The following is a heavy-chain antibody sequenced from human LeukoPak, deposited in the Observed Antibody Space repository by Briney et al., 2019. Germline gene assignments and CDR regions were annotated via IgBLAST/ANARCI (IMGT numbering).Heavy chain of an antibody. Sequence: GGSLRLSCAVSGFTFSTYAMTWVRQAPGKGLEWVSALSATVGDAQYADYLNGRFTIFRDSSINTLFLKINGLRAEDTAVYYCARCQIAAAGTGAFEVWGQGTMVTVSS. V-gene: IGHV3-23*01. CDR1: GFTFSTYA. D-gene: IGHD6-13*01. J-gene: IGHJ3*01. CDR3: ARCQIAAAGTGAFEV. CDR2: LSATVGDA.